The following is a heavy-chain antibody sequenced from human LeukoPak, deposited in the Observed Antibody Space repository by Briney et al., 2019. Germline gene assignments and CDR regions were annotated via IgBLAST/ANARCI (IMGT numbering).Heavy chain of an antibody. J-gene: IGHJ6*03. D-gene: IGHD1-14*01. V-gene: IGHV1-8*01. CDR3: ARSSGRSPNRDYMDV. CDR2: MNPNSGNT. Sequence: ASVKVSCKASGYTFTSYDINWVRQATGQGLEWMGWMNPNSGNTGYAQKFQGRVTMTTDTSTSTAYMEVRSLRSDDTAMYYCARSSGRSPNRDYMDVWGKGTTVTISS. CDR1: GYTFTSYD.